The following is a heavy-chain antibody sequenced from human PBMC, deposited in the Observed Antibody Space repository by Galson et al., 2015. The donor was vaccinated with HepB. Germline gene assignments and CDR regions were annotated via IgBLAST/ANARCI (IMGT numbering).Heavy chain of an antibody. V-gene: IGHV3-23*01. CDR3: AKRYYDILTGPRLDS. D-gene: IGHD3-9*01. Sequence: SLRLSCSASGFTFSCYGMGWVRQAPGKGLEWVSTITGGGSSTHYADSVKGRFTISRDTSKNTLYLQMNSLRAEDTAVYYCAKRYYDILTGPRLDSWGQGTLVTVSS. CDR2: ITGGGSST. J-gene: IGHJ4*02. CDR1: GFTFSCYG.